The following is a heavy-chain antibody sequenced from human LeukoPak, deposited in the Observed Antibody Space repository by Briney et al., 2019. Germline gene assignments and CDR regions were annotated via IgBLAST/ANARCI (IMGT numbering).Heavy chain of an antibody. CDR1: GGSISSYY. CDR3: ARDRAYYYDSSGYPRSGWFDP. V-gene: IGHV4-59*01. Sequence: SETLSLTCTVSGGSISSYYWSWIRQPPGKGLEWIGYIYYSGSTNYNPSLKSRVTISVDTSKDQFSLKLSSVTAADTAVYYCARDRAYYYDSSGYPRSGWFDPWGQGTLVTVSS. D-gene: IGHD3-22*01. J-gene: IGHJ5*02. CDR2: IYYSGST.